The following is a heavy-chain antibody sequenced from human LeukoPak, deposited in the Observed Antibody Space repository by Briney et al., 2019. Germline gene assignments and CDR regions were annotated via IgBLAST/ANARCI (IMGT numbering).Heavy chain of an antibody. J-gene: IGHJ4*02. D-gene: IGHD6-19*01. CDR1: GFTFSSYA. V-gene: IGHV3-23*01. Sequence: PGGSLRLSCAASGFTFSSYAMNWVRQAPGKGLEWVSTFSGSGDTTYYADSVKGRFAISTDNSKNTLYLQMDSLRAEDTAVYYCAKGYSSGWFGLYFDSWGQGTLVTVSS. CDR3: AKGYSSGWFGLYFDS. CDR2: FSGSGDTT.